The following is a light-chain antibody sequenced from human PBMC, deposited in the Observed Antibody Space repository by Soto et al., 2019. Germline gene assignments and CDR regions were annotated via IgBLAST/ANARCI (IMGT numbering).Light chain of an antibody. Sequence: QSVLTQPPSVSAAPGHMVTISCSGSSSNIGNNFVSWYQQLPGTAPKLLIYDNDKRPSGIPDRFSGSRYGTSATLGITGLQAGDEADYYCGTWDSSLSSWVFGGGTQLTVL. J-gene: IGLJ3*02. CDR1: SSNIGNNF. CDR3: GTWDSSLSSWV. V-gene: IGLV1-51*01. CDR2: DND.